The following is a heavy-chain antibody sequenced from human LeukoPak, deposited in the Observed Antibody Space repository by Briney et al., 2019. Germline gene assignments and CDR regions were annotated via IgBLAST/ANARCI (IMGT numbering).Heavy chain of an antibody. Sequence: GGSLRLSCAASAFTFSSYGMHWVRQAPGKGLEWVAFIRYDGSNKYYADSVKGRFTVSRDNSKNTLFLQMNSLKTEDTAVYYCTTVQSIAVAEDDYWGQGTLVTVSS. CDR2: IRYDGSNK. J-gene: IGHJ4*02. CDR3: TTVQSIAVAEDDY. CDR1: AFTFSSYG. V-gene: IGHV3-30*02. D-gene: IGHD6-19*01.